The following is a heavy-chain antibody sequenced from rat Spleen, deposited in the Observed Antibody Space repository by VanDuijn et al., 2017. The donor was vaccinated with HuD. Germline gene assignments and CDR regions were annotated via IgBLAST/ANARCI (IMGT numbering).Heavy chain of an antibody. J-gene: IGHJ3*01. V-gene: IGHV5-20*01. Sequence: EVQLVESGGGLVQPGRSMKLSCAVSGFTFSNYYMAWVRQAPTKGLEWVASITSDGSSTYYRDSVKGRFTISRDNTKSTLYLQMNSLRSEDTATYYCTTENYWFAYWGQGTLVTVSS. CDR1: GFTFSNYY. D-gene: IGHD1-10*01. CDR3: TTENYWFAY. CDR2: ITSDGSST.